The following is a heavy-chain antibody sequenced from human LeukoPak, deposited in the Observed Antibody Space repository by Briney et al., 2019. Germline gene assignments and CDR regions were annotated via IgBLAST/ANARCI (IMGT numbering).Heavy chain of an antibody. CDR1: GYTFTGYY. D-gene: IGHD6-19*01. V-gene: IGHV1-2*02. CDR2: INPNSGGT. Sequence: ASVKVSCKASGYTFTGYYMHWVRQAPGQGLEWMGWINPNSGGTSYAQKFQGRVTMTRDTSISTAYMELRSLRSDDTAVYYCARDIGIAVAGTLGYWGQGTLVTVSS. CDR3: ARDIGIAVAGTLGY. J-gene: IGHJ4*02.